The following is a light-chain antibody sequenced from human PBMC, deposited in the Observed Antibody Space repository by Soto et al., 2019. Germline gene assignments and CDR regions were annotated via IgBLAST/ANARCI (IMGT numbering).Light chain of an antibody. V-gene: IGKV3D-15*01. Sequence: EIVLTQSPATLSASPGERATLSCRASQSDSDNLAWYQQKPGQAPRFLIYGASTRATGIPARFSGSGSGTEFTLTISSLQSEDFAVYYCQQYNNWPPLYTFGQGTKLEIK. CDR2: GAS. CDR1: QSDSDN. J-gene: IGKJ2*01. CDR3: QQYNNWPPLYT.